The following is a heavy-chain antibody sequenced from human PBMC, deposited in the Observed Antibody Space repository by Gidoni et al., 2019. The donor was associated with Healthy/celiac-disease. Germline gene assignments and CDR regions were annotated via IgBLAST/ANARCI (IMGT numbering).Heavy chain of an antibody. CDR1: GFTFRSYS. J-gene: IGHJ6*02. CDR3: ARVFREDSSGWYNYYYGMDV. CDR2: ISGSSSYI. D-gene: IGHD6-19*01. Sequence: EVQLVESGGGLVKPGGSLRLSCAASGFTFRSYSMTWVRQAPGKGLEWVSSISGSSSYIYYADSGKGRFTISRDNAKNSLYLQMNSLRAEDTAVYYCARVFREDSSGWYNYYYGMDVWGQGTTVTVSS. V-gene: IGHV3-21*01.